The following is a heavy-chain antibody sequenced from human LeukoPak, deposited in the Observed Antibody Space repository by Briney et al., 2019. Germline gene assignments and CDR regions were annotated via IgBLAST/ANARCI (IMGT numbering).Heavy chain of an antibody. CDR3: ARPVVPAATDYYPRDYYYYYYMDV. D-gene: IGHD2-2*01. Sequence: ASVKVSCKASGYTFTSYGISWVRQAPGQGLEWMGWISAYNGNTNYAQKLQGRVTMTTDRSTSTAYMELRSLRSDDTAVYYCARPVVPAATDYYPRDYYYYYYMDVWGKGTTVTVSS. CDR1: GYTFTSYG. J-gene: IGHJ6*03. CDR2: ISAYNGNT. V-gene: IGHV1-18*01.